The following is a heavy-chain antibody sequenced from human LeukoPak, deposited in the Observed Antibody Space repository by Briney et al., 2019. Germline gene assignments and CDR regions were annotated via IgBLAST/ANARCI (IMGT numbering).Heavy chain of an antibody. Sequence: SLRLSCAASGFTFDDYAMHWVRQAPGKGLEWVSGISWNSGSIGYADSVKGRFTISRDNAKNSLYLQMNSLRAEDTALYYCAKDMGGAAAGPFDYWGQGTLVTVSS. CDR3: AKDMGGAAAGPFDY. V-gene: IGHV3-9*01. J-gene: IGHJ4*02. D-gene: IGHD6-13*01. CDR1: GFTFDDYA. CDR2: ISWNSGSI.